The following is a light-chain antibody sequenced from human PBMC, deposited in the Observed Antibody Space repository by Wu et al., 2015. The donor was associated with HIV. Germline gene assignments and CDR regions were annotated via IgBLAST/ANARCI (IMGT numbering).Light chain of an antibody. CDR3: QQYGNSPIT. V-gene: IGKV3-20*01. CDR2: GAS. Sequence: EIVLTQSPGTLSLSPGESATLSCRASQRVSSRYLAWYQQKPGQAPRLFIYGASSRATGIPDRFSGSGSGTDFTLTISRLEPEDFAMYYCQQYGNSPITFGQGTRLDIK. J-gene: IGKJ5*01. CDR1: QRVSSRY.